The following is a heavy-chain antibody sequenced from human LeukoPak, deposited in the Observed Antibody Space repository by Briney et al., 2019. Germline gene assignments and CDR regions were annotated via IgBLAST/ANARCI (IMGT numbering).Heavy chain of an antibody. CDR1: GYTLTELS. CDR3: ARVYYYGSGSYYKKGYYYYYMDV. J-gene: IGHJ6*03. CDR2: ISAYNGNT. V-gene: IGHV1-18*01. D-gene: IGHD3-10*01. Sequence: ASVKVSCKVSGYTLTELSMHWVRQAPGQGLERMGWISAYNGNTNYAQKLQGRVTMTTDTSTSTAYMELRSLRSDDTAVYYCARVYYYGSGSYYKKGYYYYYMDVWGKGTTVTISS.